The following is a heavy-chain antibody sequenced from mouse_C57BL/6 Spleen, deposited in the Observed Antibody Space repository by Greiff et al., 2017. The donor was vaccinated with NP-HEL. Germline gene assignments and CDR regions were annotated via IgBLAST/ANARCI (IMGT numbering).Heavy chain of an antibody. CDR2: ISDGGSYT. V-gene: IGHV5-4*01. J-gene: IGHJ3*01. Sequence: EVKLVESGGGLVKPGGSLKLSCAASGFTFSSYAMSWVRQTPEKRLEWVATISDGGSYTYYPDNVKGRFTISRDNAKNNLYLQMSHLKSEDTAMYYCAREGVYYYGTWFAYWGQGTLVTVSA. D-gene: IGHD1-1*01. CDR1: GFTFSSYA. CDR3: AREGVYYYGTWFAY.